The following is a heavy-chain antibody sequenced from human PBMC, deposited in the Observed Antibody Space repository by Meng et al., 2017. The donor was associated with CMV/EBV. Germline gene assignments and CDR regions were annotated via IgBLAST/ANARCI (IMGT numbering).Heavy chain of an antibody. CDR2: IISIFGTA. CDR1: GGTFSSYA. V-gene: IGHV1-69*05. Sequence: SVKVSCKASGGTFSSYAISWVRQAPGQGLEWMGGIISIFGTANYAQKFQGRVTITTDESTSTAYMELSSLRSEDTAVYYCARETRYCSSTNCLYGVDYWGQGTLVTVSS. J-gene: IGHJ4*02. D-gene: IGHD2-2*01. CDR3: ARETRYCSSTNCLYGVDY.